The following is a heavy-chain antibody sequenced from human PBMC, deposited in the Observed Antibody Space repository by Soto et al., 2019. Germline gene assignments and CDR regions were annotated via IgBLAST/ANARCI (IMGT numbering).Heavy chain of an antibody. CDR2: IYYSGST. CDR1: GGSISSYY. V-gene: IGHV4-59*01. D-gene: IGHD3-9*01. Sequence: SETLSLTCTVSGGSISSYYLSWIRQPPGKGLECIGYIYYSGSTNYNPSLKSRVTISVDTSKNQFSLKLSSVTAADTAVYYCARDRSTADTDYYYGMDVWGQGTTVTVYS. J-gene: IGHJ6*02. CDR3: ARDRSTADTDYYYGMDV.